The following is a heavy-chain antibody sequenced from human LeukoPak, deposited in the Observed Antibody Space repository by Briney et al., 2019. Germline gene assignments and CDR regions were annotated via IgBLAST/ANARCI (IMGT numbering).Heavy chain of an antibody. Sequence: TGGSLRLSCATSGFTLRYYQMNWVRQPPGKGLEWIGAINHSGSTNYNPSLKSRVTISVDTSKNQFSLKLSSVTAADTAVYYCARGYDFWSGYPTNWFDPWGQGTLVTVSS. J-gene: IGHJ5*02. V-gene: IGHV4-34*01. CDR2: INHSGST. CDR1: GFTLRYYQ. CDR3: ARGYDFWSGYPTNWFDP. D-gene: IGHD3-3*01.